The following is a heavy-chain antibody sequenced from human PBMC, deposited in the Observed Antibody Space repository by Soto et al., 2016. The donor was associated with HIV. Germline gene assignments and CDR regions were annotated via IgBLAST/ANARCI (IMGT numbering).Heavy chain of an antibody. Sequence: QVQLVQSGAEVKKPGASVKVSCEASGYTFTAYSVHWVRQAPGQGLEWMGGINPNDGATSYAQKFHGRVTVTRDTSISTAFMEVSGLTSDDTAVYYCARRAVRHFDWNPRGYSDYWGQGVQVTVST. CDR1: GYTFTAYS. J-gene: IGHJ4*02. CDR2: INPNDGAT. D-gene: IGHD3-9*01. V-gene: IGHV1-2*02. CDR3: ARRAVRHFDWNPRGYSDY.